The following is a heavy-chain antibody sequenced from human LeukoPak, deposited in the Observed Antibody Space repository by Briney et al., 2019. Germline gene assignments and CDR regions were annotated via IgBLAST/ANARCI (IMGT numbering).Heavy chain of an antibody. V-gene: IGHV3-30-3*01. J-gene: IGHJ4*02. CDR1: GFTFSSSA. CDR2: ISYDANNK. CDR3: AKGIYYYGSAYYFDY. D-gene: IGHD3-10*01. Sequence: GGPLRLSCAASGFTFSSSAMHWVRQAPGKGLEWVAVISYDANNKYYADSVKGRFTISRDNSKNTLYLQMNSLRDEDTAVYYCAKGIYYYGSAYYFDYWGQGDLVTVSS.